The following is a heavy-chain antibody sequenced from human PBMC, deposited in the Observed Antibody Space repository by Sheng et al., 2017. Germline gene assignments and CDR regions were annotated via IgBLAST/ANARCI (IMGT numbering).Heavy chain of an antibody. Sequence: QVQLQQWGAGLLKPSETLSLTCAVYGGSFSGYYWSWIRQPPGKGLEWIGEINHSGSTNYNPSLKSRVTISVDTSKNQFSLKLSSVTAADTAVYYCARVSSSSGFDPWGQGTLVTVSS. CDR1: GGSFSGYY. V-gene: IGHV4-34*01. CDR3: ARVSSSSGFDP. J-gene: IGHJ5*02. CDR2: INHSGST. D-gene: IGHD6-6*01.